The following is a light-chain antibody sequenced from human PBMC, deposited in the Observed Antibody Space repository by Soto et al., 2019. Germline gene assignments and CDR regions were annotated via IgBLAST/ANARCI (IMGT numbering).Light chain of an antibody. Sequence: DIQMTPSPSSLSASVGDRVTITCRARQSISSYLNWYQQKPGKAPKLLIYAASSFQSGDPSRFSGCGSVTDFTLTISSLQPEDLAPSYCQQSYSTPWTFGQGTKVQIK. CDR2: AAS. CDR3: QQSYSTPWT. CDR1: QSISSY. J-gene: IGKJ1*01. V-gene: IGKV1-39*01.